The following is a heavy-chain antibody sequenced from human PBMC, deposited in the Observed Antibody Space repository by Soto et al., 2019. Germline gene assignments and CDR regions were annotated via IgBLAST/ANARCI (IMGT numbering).Heavy chain of an antibody. CDR1: GFTFSSYW. V-gene: IGHV3-7*05. Sequence: PGGSRRLSCAASGFTFSSYWMSWVRQAPGKGLEWVANIKQDGSEKYYVDSVKGRFTISRDNAKNSLYLQMNSLRAEDTAVYYCARDAWRQLWLRGPFDYWGKGSLVTVSS. CDR2: IKQDGSEK. J-gene: IGHJ4*02. D-gene: IGHD5-18*01. CDR3: ARDAWRQLWLRGPFDY.